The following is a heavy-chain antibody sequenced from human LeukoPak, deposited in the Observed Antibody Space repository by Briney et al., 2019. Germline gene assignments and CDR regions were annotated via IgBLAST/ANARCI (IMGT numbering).Heavy chain of an antibody. CDR1: GFTFSSYS. V-gene: IGHV3-21*01. J-gene: IGHJ4*02. CDR2: ISSSSSYI. Sequence: GGSLRLSCAASGFTFSSYSMNWVRQAPGKGLEWVSSISSSSSYIYYADSVKGRFTISRDNAKNSLYLQMNSLRAEDTAVYYCARATNYYDSSGYYFEFHYWGQGTLVTVSS. D-gene: IGHD3-22*01. CDR3: ARATNYYDSSGYYFEFHY.